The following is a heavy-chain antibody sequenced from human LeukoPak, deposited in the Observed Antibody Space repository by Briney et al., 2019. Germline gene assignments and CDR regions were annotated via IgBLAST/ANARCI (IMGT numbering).Heavy chain of an antibody. Sequence: GGSLRLSCAASGFTLSNNAMSWVRQAPGKGLEWVSALGSDGARYYADSVKGRFTISRDNSKNTLYLEMNRLRSEDTAAYYCAKALLNWEFNFGCQGTLVTVSS. V-gene: IGHV3-23*01. CDR3: AKALLNWEFNF. CDR1: GFTLSNNA. J-gene: IGHJ4*02. CDR2: LGSDGAR. D-gene: IGHD7-27*01.